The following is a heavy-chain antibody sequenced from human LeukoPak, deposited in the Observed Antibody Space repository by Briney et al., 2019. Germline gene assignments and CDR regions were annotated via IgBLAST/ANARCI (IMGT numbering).Heavy chain of an antibody. CDR3: ARKISWVKNSCLGFGCWFDP. V-gene: IGHV1-69*15. D-gene: IGHD2-2*01. CDR2: IIPIFGTA. Sequence: GSSVKVSCKASGGTFSSYAISWVRQAPGQGLEWMGRIIPIFGTANYAQKFQGRVTITADESTSTAYMELSSLRSEDTAVYYCARKISWVKNSCLGFGCWFDPWGQGTLVTVSS. J-gene: IGHJ5*02. CDR1: GGTFSSYA.